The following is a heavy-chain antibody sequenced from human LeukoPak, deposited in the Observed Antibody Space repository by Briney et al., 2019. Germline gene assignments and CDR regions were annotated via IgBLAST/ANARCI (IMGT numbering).Heavy chain of an antibody. V-gene: IGHV3-23*05. Sequence: GGSLRLSCAASGFTFSSYAMSWVRQATGKGLECVAAIYSGDSTYYPDSVKGRFSISRDNSKNTLYLQMSSLRAEDTAIYYCVGRPYYYYGMDVWGQGTTVTVSS. CDR1: GFTFSSYA. CDR3: VGRPYYYYGMDV. J-gene: IGHJ6*02. CDR2: IYSGDST.